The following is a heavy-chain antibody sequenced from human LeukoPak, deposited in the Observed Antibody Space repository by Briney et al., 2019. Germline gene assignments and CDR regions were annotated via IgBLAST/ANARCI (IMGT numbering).Heavy chain of an antibody. Sequence: QPGGSLRLSCAASGFTFSNYGMHWVRQAPGKGLEWVAFIRYDGSNKYYADSVKGRFTISRDNSKNTLYLQMNSLRAEDTAVYYCAKDNCSSTSCYATYWGQGTLVTVSS. V-gene: IGHV3-30*02. CDR3: AKDNCSSTSCYATY. J-gene: IGHJ4*02. D-gene: IGHD2-2*01. CDR2: IRYDGSNK. CDR1: GFTFSNYG.